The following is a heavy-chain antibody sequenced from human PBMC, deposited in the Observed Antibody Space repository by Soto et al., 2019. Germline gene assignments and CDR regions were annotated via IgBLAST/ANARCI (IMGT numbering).Heavy chain of an antibody. V-gene: IGHV1-18*01. J-gene: IGHJ4*02. CDR3: ARDGLIAAAGTFDY. CDR1: GYTFTSYG. Sequence: ASVKVSCKASGYTFTSYGSSWVRQAPGQGLEWMGWTSAYNGNTNYAQKLQGRVTMTTDTSTSTAYMELRSLRSDDTAVYYCARDGLIAAAGTFDYWGQGTLVTVSS. CDR2: TSAYNGNT. D-gene: IGHD6-13*01.